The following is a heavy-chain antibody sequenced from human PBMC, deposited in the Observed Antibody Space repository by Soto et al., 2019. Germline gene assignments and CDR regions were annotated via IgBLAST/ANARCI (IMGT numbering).Heavy chain of an antibody. V-gene: IGHV4-59*01. CDR1: GGSISSYY. J-gene: IGHJ4*02. CDR3: ARTRVATGGYYFDY. Sequence: SETLSLTCTVSGGSISSYYWSWIRQPPGKGLEWIGYIYYSGSTNYNPSLKSRVAISVDTSKNQFSLKLSSVTAADTAVYYCARTRVATGGYYFDYWGQGTLVTVSS. CDR2: IYYSGST. D-gene: IGHD6-25*01.